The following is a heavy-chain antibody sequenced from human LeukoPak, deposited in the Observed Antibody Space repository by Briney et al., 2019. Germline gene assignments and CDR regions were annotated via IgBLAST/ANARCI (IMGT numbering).Heavy chain of an antibody. CDR1: GYIFINYG. J-gene: IGHJ2*01. V-gene: IGHV1-18*01. Sequence: GSVTVSCKASGYIFINYGICWVRQAPGQGLEWMGWISAYSGNTNYAQRFKGRVTMTTDTSTRTAYMDLTSLRSDDTAVYYCARYGDYAPRYFDLWGRGTLVTVSS. CDR2: ISAYSGNT. CDR3: ARYGDYAPRYFDL. D-gene: IGHD4-17*01.